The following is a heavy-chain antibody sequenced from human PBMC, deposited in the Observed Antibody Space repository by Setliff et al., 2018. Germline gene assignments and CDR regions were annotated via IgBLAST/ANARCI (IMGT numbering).Heavy chain of an antibody. J-gene: IGHJ3*01. CDR3: ARAPGLVVASRASDV. Sequence: GASVKVSCKASGDTSRSYGVNWVRQAPGQGLEWMGWIGIHSENTNYAQSFQGRATMTADESTTVVYMDLRSLTSEDTAVYYCARAPGLVVASRASDVWGQGTLVTVSS. CDR1: GDTSRSYG. V-gene: IGHV1-18*01. D-gene: IGHD3-9*01. CDR2: IGIHSENT.